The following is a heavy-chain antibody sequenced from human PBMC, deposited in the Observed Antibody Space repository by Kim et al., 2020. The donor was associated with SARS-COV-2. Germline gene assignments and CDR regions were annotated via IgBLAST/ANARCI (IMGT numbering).Heavy chain of an antibody. Sequence: ASVKVSCKASGYTFTSYDINWVRQATGQGLEWMGWMNPNSGNTGYAQKFQGRVTMTRNTSISTVYMELSSLRSEDTAVYYCARGHLKSIVVVIAPRPYYYYMDVWGKGTTVTVSS. V-gene: IGHV1-8*01. CDR2: MNPNSGNT. CDR1: GYTFTSYD. CDR3: ARGHLKSIVVVIAPRPYYYYMDV. D-gene: IGHD2-21*01. J-gene: IGHJ6*03.